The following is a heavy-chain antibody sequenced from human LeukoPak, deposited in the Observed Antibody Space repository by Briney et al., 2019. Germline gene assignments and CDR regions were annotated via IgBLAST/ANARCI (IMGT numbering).Heavy chain of an antibody. Sequence: GASVKVSCKAFGYSFSSRYMHWVRQAPGQGLEWMGIINPGGGSTRYAQKLQGRVTMTRDTSISTAYMELSRLRSDDTAVYYCARDRYGYTSGGSFDPWGQGTLVTVSS. CDR3: ARDRYGYTSGGSFDP. V-gene: IGHV1-46*04. D-gene: IGHD5-24*01. J-gene: IGHJ5*02. CDR2: INPGGGST. CDR1: GYSFSSRY.